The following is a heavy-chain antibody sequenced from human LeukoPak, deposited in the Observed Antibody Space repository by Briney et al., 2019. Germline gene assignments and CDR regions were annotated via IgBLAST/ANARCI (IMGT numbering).Heavy chain of an antibody. CDR2: VNLQGST. V-gene: IGHV4-4*02. CDR3: AREGGPYRPLDY. J-gene: IGHJ4*02. Sequence: SETLSLTCGVSGGSITNTNYWTWVRQPPGKGLEWIGEVNLQGSTNYNPSLMGRVAISVDTSEDHISLQLTSVTAADTAVYYCAREGGPYRPLDYSGQGTLVTVSS. CDR1: GGSITNTNY.